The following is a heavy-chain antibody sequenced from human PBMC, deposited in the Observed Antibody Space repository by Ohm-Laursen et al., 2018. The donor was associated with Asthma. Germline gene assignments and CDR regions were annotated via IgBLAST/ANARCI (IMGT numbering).Heavy chain of an antibody. J-gene: IGHJ6*02. CDR2: INPNSGGT. Sequence: GASVKVSCKASGYTFTGYYMHWVRQAPGQGLEWMGWINPNSGGTNYAQKFQGWVTMTRDTSISTAYMELSRLRSDDTAVYYCARGQPPPALLWFGESSLGGYYYGMDVWGQGTTVTVSS. D-gene: IGHD3-10*01. CDR3: ARGQPPPALLWFGESSLGGYYYGMDV. CDR1: GYTFTGYY. V-gene: IGHV1-2*04.